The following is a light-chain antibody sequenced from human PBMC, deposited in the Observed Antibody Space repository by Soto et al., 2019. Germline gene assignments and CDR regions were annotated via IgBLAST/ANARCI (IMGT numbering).Light chain of an antibody. CDR1: QSLNNY. Sequence: TQSPVILSVSPGERATVSCRASQSLNNYLAWYQRKPGQAPRLLIYGASNRATGIPDRFSGSGSGTDFTLTISRLEPEDFAVYYCQQYGSSGTFGQGTKVDIK. V-gene: IGKV3-20*01. J-gene: IGKJ1*01. CDR2: GAS. CDR3: QQYGSSGT.